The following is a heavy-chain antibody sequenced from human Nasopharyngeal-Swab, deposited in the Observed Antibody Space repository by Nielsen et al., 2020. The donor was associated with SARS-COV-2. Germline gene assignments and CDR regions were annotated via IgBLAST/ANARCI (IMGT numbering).Heavy chain of an antibody. CDR2: IYYSGST. D-gene: IGHD5-12*01. J-gene: IGHJ6*03. CDR1: GGSISSYY. V-gene: IGHV4-59*01. CDR3: AKQNSGYDYEDRYYYYYMDV. Sequence: SETLSLTCTVSGGSISSYYWTWIRQSPGKGLEWIGYIYYSGSTKYNPSLKSRVTISVDTSKNQFSLKLNSVTAADTAVYYCAKQNSGYDYEDRYYYYYMDVWGKGTTVTVSS.